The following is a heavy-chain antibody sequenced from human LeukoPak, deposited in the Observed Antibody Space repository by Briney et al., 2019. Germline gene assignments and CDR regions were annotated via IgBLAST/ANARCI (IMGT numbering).Heavy chain of an antibody. Sequence: PGGSLRLSCAASGFTFSDHYMDWVRQAPGKGLEWVGRIRNKANSYTTEYAASVKGRFTISRDNAKNTLYLQMNSLRAEDTAVYYCARDPGYCTSALCYAGIRFDPWGQGTLVTVSS. V-gene: IGHV3-72*01. J-gene: IGHJ5*02. D-gene: IGHD2-2*01. CDR1: GFTFSDHY. CDR2: IRNKANSYTT. CDR3: ARDPGYCTSALCYAGIRFDP.